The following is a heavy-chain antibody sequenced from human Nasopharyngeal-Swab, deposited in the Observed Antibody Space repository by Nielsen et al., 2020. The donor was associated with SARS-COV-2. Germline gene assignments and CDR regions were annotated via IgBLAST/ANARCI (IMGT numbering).Heavy chain of an antibody. V-gene: IGHV3-33*01. CDR3: ARDPHGDSGIDDAFDI. Sequence: GGSLRLSCAASGFTFSSYGMHWVRQAPGKGLEWVAVIWYDGSNKYYADSVKGRFTISRDNSKNTLYLQMNSLRAEDTAVYYCARDPHGDSGIDDAFDIWGQGTMVTVSS. CDR2: IWYDGSNK. J-gene: IGHJ3*02. CDR1: GFTFSSYG. D-gene: IGHD3-10*01.